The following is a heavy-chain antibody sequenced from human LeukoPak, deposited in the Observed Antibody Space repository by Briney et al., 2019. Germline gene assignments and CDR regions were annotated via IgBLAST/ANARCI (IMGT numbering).Heavy chain of an antibody. J-gene: IGHJ4*02. Sequence: GASVKVSCKASGYTFTSYGFSWVRQAPGQGLEWMGWISAYNGNTNYAQKLQGRATMTTDTSTSTAYMELRSLRSDDTAVYYCARAVSDIVVVVAATLSHDFDYWGQGTLVTVSS. CDR1: GYTFTSYG. CDR3: ARAVSDIVVVVAATLSHDFDY. V-gene: IGHV1-18*01. D-gene: IGHD2-15*01. CDR2: ISAYNGNT.